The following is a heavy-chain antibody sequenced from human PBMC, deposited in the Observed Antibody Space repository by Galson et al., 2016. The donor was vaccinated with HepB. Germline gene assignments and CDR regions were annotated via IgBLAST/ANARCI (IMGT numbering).Heavy chain of an antibody. J-gene: IGHJ6*02. CDR1: GASITNYY. CDR2: ISYSGNT. CDR3: ARDPWGGAYAGGYCYYGLDV. V-gene: IGHV4-59*01. D-gene: IGHD2-21*01. Sequence: SETLSLTCTLSGASITNYYWNWIRQPPGKGLEWIGYISYSGNTNSNPSLKSRVTISVDTSKNQFSLRLTSVTAADTAKYYCARDPWGGAYAGGYCYYGLDVWGQGTTVSVS.